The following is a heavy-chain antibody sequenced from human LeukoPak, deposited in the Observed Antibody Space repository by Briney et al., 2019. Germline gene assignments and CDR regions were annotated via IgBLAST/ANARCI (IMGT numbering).Heavy chain of an antibody. D-gene: IGHD3-16*01. CDR3: ARVRVFGNDAFDI. Sequence: SVKVSCKASGGTFSSYAISWVRQAPGQGLEWMGGIIPIFGTANYAQKFQGRVTITADESRSTAYMELSSLRSEDTAVYYCARVRVFGNDAFDIWGQGTMVTVSS. CDR1: GGTFSSYA. CDR2: IIPIFGTA. J-gene: IGHJ3*02. V-gene: IGHV1-69*13.